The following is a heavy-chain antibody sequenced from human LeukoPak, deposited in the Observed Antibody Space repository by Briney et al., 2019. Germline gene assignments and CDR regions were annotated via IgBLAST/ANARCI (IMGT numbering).Heavy chain of an antibody. CDR2: IYHGGST. D-gene: IGHD3-9*01. V-gene: IGHV4-59*01. CDR1: GGSISSYY. J-gene: IGHJ5*02. CDR3: ARVHDKGVSWFDP. Sequence: SETLSLTCTVSGGSISSYYWSWIRQPPGKGLEGIGYIYHGGSTNYNPSLKSRVNISVDTSKNQFSLKLSSVTAADTAVYYCARVHDKGVSWFDPWGQGTLVTVSS.